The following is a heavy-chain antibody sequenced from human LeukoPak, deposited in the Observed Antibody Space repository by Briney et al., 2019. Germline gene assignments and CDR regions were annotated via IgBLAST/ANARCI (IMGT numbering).Heavy chain of an antibody. V-gene: IGHV1-18*01. CDR1: GYTFTSYG. Sequence: ASVKVSCKASGYTFTSYGISWVRQAPGQGLEWMGWISAYNGNTNYAQKLQGRVTMTTDTSTSTAYMELRSLRSDDTAVYCCARDLDYYDSSGSGWFDPWGQGTLVTVSS. CDR2: ISAYNGNT. J-gene: IGHJ5*02. D-gene: IGHD3-22*01. CDR3: ARDLDYYDSSGSGWFDP.